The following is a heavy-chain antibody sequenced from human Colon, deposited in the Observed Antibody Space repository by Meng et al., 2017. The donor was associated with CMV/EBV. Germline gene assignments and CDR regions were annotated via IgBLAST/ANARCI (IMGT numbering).Heavy chain of an antibody. D-gene: IGHD6-13*01. V-gene: IGHV1-2*02. CDR3: VRESWYFDF. Sequence: QLQLVQSGTEVKRPRASVKVSCKTSGYTFTATPLHWGLKAPGQVLEWLGWIYPQDGGTYFAQKFQDRVTLTRDTSITTAYMELSGLTSDDTAIYYCVRESWYFDFWGEGTLVTVSS. J-gene: IGHJ4*02. CDR1: GYTFTATP. CDR2: IYPQDGGT.